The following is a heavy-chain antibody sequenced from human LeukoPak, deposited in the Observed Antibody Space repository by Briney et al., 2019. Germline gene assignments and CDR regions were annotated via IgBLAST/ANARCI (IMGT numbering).Heavy chain of an antibody. J-gene: IGHJ6*03. CDR2: INHTGRT. V-gene: IGHV4-34*01. D-gene: IGHD6-13*01. Sequence: SETLSLTCAVYGGSFSDFYWSWIRQPPGKGLEWIGEINHTGRTNYNPSLKSRVIISVDTSKNQFSLKLSSVTAADTAVYYCAREVAAADSQDYYYYMDVWGKGTTVTISS. CDR1: GGSFSDFY. CDR3: AREVAAADSQDYYYYMDV.